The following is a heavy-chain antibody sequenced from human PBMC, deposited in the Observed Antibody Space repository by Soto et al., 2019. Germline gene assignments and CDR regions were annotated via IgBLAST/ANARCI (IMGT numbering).Heavy chain of an antibody. CDR3: ARHLAPPLVCVSSDYFDP. CDR1: GYRFSDSW. CDR2: IYPHDFDT. Sequence: GDSLKISCKGSGYRFSDSWIACVRQMPGKGLEWMGIIYPHDFDTRYNPSFQGQVTISADKSISTAYLQWSRLEASGTAMYCCARHLAPPLVCVSSDYFDPWGQGTLVTVSS. D-gene: IGHD6-6*01. V-gene: IGHV5-51*01. J-gene: IGHJ5*02.